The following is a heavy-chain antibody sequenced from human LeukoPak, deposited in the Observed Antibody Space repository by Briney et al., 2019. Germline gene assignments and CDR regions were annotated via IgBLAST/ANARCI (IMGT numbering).Heavy chain of an antibody. D-gene: IGHD6-13*01. Sequence: GGSLRLSCAASGFTFSSYGMHWVRQAPGKGLEWVAVISYDGSNKYYADSVKGRFTISRDNSKNTLYLQMNSLRAEDTAVYYCAKDGSSSWYYFDYWGQGTLVTVSS. V-gene: IGHV3-30*18. CDR3: AKDGSSSWYYFDY. CDR2: ISYDGSNK. CDR1: GFTFSSYG. J-gene: IGHJ4*02.